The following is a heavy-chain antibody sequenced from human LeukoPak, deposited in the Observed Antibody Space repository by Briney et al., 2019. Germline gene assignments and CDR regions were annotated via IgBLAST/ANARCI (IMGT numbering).Heavy chain of an antibody. Sequence: SETLSLTCTVSGYSISSGYYWGWIWQPPGKGLEWIGSIYHSGSTYYNPSLKSRVTISVDTSKNQFSLKLSSVTAADTAVYYCALRRAVAGTSPFDYWGQGTLVTVSS. CDR1: GYSISSGYY. V-gene: IGHV4-38-2*02. D-gene: IGHD6-19*01. CDR3: ALRRAVAGTSPFDY. J-gene: IGHJ4*02. CDR2: IYHSGST.